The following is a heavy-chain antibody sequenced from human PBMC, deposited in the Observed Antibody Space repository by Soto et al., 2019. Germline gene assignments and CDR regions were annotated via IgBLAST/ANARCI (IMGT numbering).Heavy chain of an antibody. J-gene: IGHJ4*02. V-gene: IGHV2-5*01. Sequence: GPTLVNPTQTLTLTGTVSGFSVSARGVGVGWIRQPPGKALDWLGIIYLNDDKRYSPSLKSRLTITKDTSKNQVVLTMTNMDPVDTATYYCAHSPWGAAPDYWGQGTPVTVSS. D-gene: IGHD3-16*01. CDR1: GFSVSARGVG. CDR3: AHSPWGAAPDY. CDR2: IYLNDDK.